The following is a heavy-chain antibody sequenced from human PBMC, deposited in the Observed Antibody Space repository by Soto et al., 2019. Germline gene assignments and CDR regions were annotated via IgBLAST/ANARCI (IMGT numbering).Heavy chain of an antibody. J-gene: IGHJ3*02. Sequence: QVQLLQSGAEMKKPGSSVKVSCKASGGTFSTYTIIWVRQAPGQGLEWMGRIIPMLDITNTAQSFQGRVMITADKSTSTAYLELSALRSDGTAIYFCTLGSWSAETFDIWGRGTMVTVSS. V-gene: IGHV1-69*02. CDR3: TLGSWSAETFDI. CDR2: IIPMLDIT. D-gene: IGHD6-13*01. CDR1: GGTFSTYT.